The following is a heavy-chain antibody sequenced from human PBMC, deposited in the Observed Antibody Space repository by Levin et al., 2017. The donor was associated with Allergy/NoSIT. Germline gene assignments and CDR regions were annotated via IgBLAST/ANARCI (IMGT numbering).Heavy chain of an antibody. CDR3: AKKQGGTSGFSFDV. Sequence: EASVKVSCAASGFTFSDYAMTWVRQAPGKGLEWVSVITGGGFNTYYGDSVKGRFTVSRDNSKNTLYLELNSLRAEDTAVYYCAKKQGGTSGFSFDVWGQGTMVTVSS. CDR2: ITGGGFNT. J-gene: IGHJ3*01. V-gene: IGHV3-23*01. CDR1: GFTFSDYA. D-gene: IGHD1-1*01.